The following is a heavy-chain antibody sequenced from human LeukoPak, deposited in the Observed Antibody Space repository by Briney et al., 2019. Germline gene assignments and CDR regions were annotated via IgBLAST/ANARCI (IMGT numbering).Heavy chain of an antibody. J-gene: IGHJ4*02. D-gene: IGHD3-22*01. CDR3: ARDSSVYYFDY. Sequence: SGTLSLTCTFSGTSISSSYWSWIRQPPGRGLEWIAYIYYSGSTNYNPSLKSRVTISVDTSKNQFSLKLSSVTAADTAVYYCARDSSVYYFDYWGQGTLVTVSS. V-gene: IGHV4-59*01. CDR2: IYYSGST. CDR1: GTSISSSY.